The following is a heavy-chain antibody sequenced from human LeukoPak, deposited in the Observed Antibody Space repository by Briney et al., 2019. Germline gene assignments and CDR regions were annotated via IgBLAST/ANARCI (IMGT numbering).Heavy chain of an antibody. Sequence: GGSLRLSCEASGFTFSAYAMTWVRQAPGKGLDWVSAISGSGGNTYYADSVKGRFTISRDNSKNTLYLQMNSLRAEDTAVYYCAKDQYGGNPQYYFDYWGQGTLVTVSS. D-gene: IGHD4-23*01. J-gene: IGHJ4*02. CDR3: AKDQYGGNPQYYFDY. V-gene: IGHV3-23*01. CDR1: GFTFSAYA. CDR2: ISGSGGNT.